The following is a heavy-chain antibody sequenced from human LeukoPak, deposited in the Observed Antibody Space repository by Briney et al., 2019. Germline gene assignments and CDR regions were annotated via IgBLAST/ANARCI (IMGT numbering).Heavy chain of an antibody. CDR3: ARRAFIDNWNDGRYFDG. CDR2: IYLGDSET. Sequence: GESLKISCKGSGYRVTTYWIGWVRQMPGKGLGWRGIIYLGDSETRYSPSVQGQVTLPADKSITTAYLQWSSRKDSDTAMYYCARRAFIDNWNDGRYFDGWGQGTLVTVSS. V-gene: IGHV5-51*01. D-gene: IGHD1-1*01. J-gene: IGHJ4*02. CDR1: GYRVTTYW.